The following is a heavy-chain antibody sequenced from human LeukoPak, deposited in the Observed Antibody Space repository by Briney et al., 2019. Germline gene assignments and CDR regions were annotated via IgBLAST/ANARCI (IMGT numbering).Heavy chain of an antibody. CDR2: IIPILGIA. Sequence: SVNVSCKASGGTFSSYAISWVRQAPGQGLEWMGRIIPILGIANYAQKFQGRVTITVDKSTSTAYMELSSLRSEDTAVYYCARGYYDFWSGSKGSYYYGMDVWGQGTTVTVSS. J-gene: IGHJ6*02. V-gene: IGHV1-69*10. CDR3: ARGYYDFWSGSKGSYYYGMDV. D-gene: IGHD3-3*01. CDR1: GGTFSSYA.